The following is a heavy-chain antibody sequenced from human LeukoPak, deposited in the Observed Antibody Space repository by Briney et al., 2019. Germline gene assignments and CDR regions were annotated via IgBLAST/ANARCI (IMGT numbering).Heavy chain of an antibody. V-gene: IGHV3-23*01. CDR1: GFTFSSYA. CDR3: ATPPRGVYTSGWYQVS. CDR2: ISGSGGST. D-gene: IGHD6-19*01. Sequence: GGFLRLSCAASGFTFSSYAMSWVRQAPGKGLEWVSAISGSGGSTYYADSVKGRFTISRDNSKNTLYVQMNSLRAEDTAVYYCATPPRGVYTSGWYQVSWGQGTLVTVSS. J-gene: IGHJ5*02.